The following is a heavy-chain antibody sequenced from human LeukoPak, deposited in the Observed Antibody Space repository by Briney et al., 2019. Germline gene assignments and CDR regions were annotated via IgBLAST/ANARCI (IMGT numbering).Heavy chain of an antibody. Sequence: PSETLSLTCTVSGGPISSYYWSWIRQPPGKGLEWIGYIYYSGSTNYNPSLKSRVTISVDTSKNQFSLKLSSVTAADTAVYYCAALNPSVYYFDYWGQGTLVTVSS. D-gene: IGHD1-14*01. CDR1: GGPISSYY. J-gene: IGHJ4*02. CDR3: AALNPSVYYFDY. CDR2: IYYSGST. V-gene: IGHV4-59*01.